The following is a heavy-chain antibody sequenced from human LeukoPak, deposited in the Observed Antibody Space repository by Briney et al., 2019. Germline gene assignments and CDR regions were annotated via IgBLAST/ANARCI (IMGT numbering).Heavy chain of an antibody. CDR1: GFSFSGFG. Sequence: YPGGSLRLSCAASGFSFSGFGMNWVRQAPGKGLEWISYIDSSGSAGGNIYYAVSVKGRFAVSRDNAKDSLFLQMNSLQDADTAVYYCARAPTPYFTYYMDVWGKGTTVTVSS. CDR3: ARAPTPYFTYYMDV. CDR2: IDSSGSAGGNI. V-gene: IGHV3-48*02. D-gene: IGHD2-21*01. J-gene: IGHJ6*03.